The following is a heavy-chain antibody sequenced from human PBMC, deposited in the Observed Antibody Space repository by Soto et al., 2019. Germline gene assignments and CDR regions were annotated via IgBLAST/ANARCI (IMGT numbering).Heavy chain of an antibody. Sequence: EASVKVSCKASGYTFTGYYMHWVRQAPGRGLEWMGWINPNSGGTNYAQKFQGWVTMTRDTSISTAYMELSRLRSDDTAVYYCARVGNGSGSYIFGMDVWGQGTTVTVSS. CDR2: INPNSGGT. CDR1: GYTFTGYY. J-gene: IGHJ6*02. CDR3: ARVGNGSGSYIFGMDV. V-gene: IGHV1-2*04. D-gene: IGHD3-10*01.